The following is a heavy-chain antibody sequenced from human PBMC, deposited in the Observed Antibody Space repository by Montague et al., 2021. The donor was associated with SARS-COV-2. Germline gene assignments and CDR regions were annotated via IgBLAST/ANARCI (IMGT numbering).Heavy chain of an antibody. CDR1: GDSVSNNRAA. V-gene: IGHV6-1*01. CDR3: AREVDNYFGY. Sequence: CAISGDSVSNNRAAWNWVRQSPSRGLELLGRTYYTSKWYHDSALFVKSGITINPDTSKNQVSLRLNSVTPEDTAIYFCAREVDNYFGYWGQGTLVTVSS. D-gene: IGHD3-9*01. J-gene: IGHJ4*02. CDR2: TYYTSKWYH.